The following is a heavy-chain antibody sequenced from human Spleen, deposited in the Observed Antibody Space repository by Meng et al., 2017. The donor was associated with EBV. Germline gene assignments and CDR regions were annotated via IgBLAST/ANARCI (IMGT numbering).Heavy chain of an antibody. Sequence: QVWVAQSGAGVEERGSSVTVSCKASGDSLNSFAISWVRQAPGQGLEWMGGFTPILNIANYAQRFRGRVTISADESTSTGYMELSSLRSEDTAVYYCATYHSDSSGPMDSWGQGTLVTVSS. CDR2: FTPILNIA. CDR3: ATYHSDSSGPMDS. CDR1: GDSLNSFA. D-gene: IGHD3-22*01. V-gene: IGHV1-69*01. J-gene: IGHJ4*02.